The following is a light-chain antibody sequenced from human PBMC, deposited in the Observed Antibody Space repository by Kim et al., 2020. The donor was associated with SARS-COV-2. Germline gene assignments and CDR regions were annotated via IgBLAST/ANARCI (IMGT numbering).Light chain of an antibody. Sequence: EVVMTQSPATLSVSPGGRATLSCRASQSVGSNLAWYLHGQPPRLLISGASTRAPGVPARFSGSGSGRQFTLTINGLQSEDFAVYYCQQYDTWPLTFGQGTRLEIK. V-gene: IGKV3-15*01. J-gene: IGKJ5*01. CDR2: GAS. CDR1: QSVGSN. CDR3: QQYDTWPLT.